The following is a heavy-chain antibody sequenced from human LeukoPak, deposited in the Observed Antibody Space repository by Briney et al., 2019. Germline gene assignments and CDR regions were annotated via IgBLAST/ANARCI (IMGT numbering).Heavy chain of an antibody. J-gene: IGHJ5*02. CDR1: GGSISSSSYY. Sequence: PSETLSLTCTVSGGSISSSSYYWGWIRQPPGKGLEWIGSIYYSGSTYYNPSLKSRVTISVDTSKNQFSLKLSSVTAADTAVYHCARLSSSSWSYWFDPWGQGTLVTVSS. CDR2: IYYSGST. CDR3: ARLSSSSWSYWFDP. D-gene: IGHD6-6*01. V-gene: IGHV4-39*01.